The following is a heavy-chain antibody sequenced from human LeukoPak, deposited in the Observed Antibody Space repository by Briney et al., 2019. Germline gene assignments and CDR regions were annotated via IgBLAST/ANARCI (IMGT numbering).Heavy chain of an antibody. CDR3: AKDLRGEGDY. CDR2: ISWNSGSI. Sequence: GGSLRLSCAASGFTFDDYAMHWVRQAPGKGLEWVSGISWNSGSIGYADSVKGRFTISRDNAKNSLYLQMNSLRAEDTALYYCAKDLRGEGDYWGQGTLVTVSS. V-gene: IGHV3-9*01. D-gene: IGHD3-10*01. J-gene: IGHJ4*02. CDR1: GFTFDDYA.